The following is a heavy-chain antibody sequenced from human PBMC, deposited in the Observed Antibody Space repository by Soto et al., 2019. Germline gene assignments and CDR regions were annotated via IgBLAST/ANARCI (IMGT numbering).Heavy chain of an antibody. CDR2: ISYDGSNK. Sequence: QVQLVESGGGVVQPGRSLRLSCAASGFTFSSYAMHWVRQAPGKGLEWVAVISYDGSNKYYADSVKGRFTISRDNSKNSMYLRMNSLRAEDRAVYYCAGGEGWGWELAGYFDYWGQGTLVTVSS. V-gene: IGHV3-30-3*01. CDR3: AGGEGWGWELAGYFDY. D-gene: IGHD1-26*01. J-gene: IGHJ4*02. CDR1: GFTFSSYA.